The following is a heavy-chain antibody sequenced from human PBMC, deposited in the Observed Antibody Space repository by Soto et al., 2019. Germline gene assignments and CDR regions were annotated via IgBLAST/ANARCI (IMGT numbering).Heavy chain of an antibody. CDR2: INHSGST. D-gene: IGHD3-3*01. J-gene: IGHJ4*02. CDR1: GGSFSGYY. Sequence: PSETLSLTCAVYGGSFSGYYWSWIRQPPGKGLEWIGEINHSGSTNYNPSLKSRVTISVDTSKNQFSLKLSPVTAADTTVYYCARGSPYYDFWSGYYTGIPYFDYWGQGTLVTVSS. V-gene: IGHV4-34*01. CDR3: ARGSPYYDFWSGYYTGIPYFDY.